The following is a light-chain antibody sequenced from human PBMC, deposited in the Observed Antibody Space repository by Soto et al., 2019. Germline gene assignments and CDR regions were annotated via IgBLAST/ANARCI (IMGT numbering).Light chain of an antibody. CDR2: GAS. Sequence: EIVLTQSPGTVSLSPGERATLSCRASQSVSSSYLAWYQQKPGQAPRLLIYGASSRATGIPDRFSGSGSGTDFTLTITRLEPEDFAVYYCQQYASSLLTCGGGTKV. CDR3: QQYASSLLT. J-gene: IGKJ4*01. CDR1: QSVSSSY. V-gene: IGKV3-20*01.